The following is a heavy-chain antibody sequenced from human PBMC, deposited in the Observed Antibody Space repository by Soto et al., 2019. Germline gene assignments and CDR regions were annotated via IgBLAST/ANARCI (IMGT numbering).Heavy chain of an antibody. CDR2: ISDDGSDK. J-gene: IGHJ6*02. CDR1: GFTFNSYV. V-gene: IGHV3-30*18. D-gene: IGHD3-3*01. CDR3: AKTLRFLELALDYYYGMDV. Sequence: GGSLRLSCVASGFTFNSYVIHWVRQAPGKGLEWVALISDDGSDKDYADSVKGRFTISRDNSKNTLYLQMNSLRPEDTAVYYCAKTLRFLELALDYYYGMDVWGQGTTVTVSS.